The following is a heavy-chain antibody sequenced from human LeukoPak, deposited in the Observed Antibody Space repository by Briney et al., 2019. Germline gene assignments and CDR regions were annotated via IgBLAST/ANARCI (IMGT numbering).Heavy chain of an antibody. J-gene: IGHJ6*03. CDR1: GGSISSYY. V-gene: IGHV4-59*01. CDR3: ARDRAARRVFDYDYYMDV. Sequence: SETLSLTCTVSGGSISSYYWSWIRQPPGKGLEWIGYIYYSGSTNYNPSLKSRVTISVDTSKNQFSLKLSSVTAADTAVYYCARDRAARRVFDYDYYMDVWGKGTTVTVSS. D-gene: IGHD6-6*01. CDR2: IYYSGST.